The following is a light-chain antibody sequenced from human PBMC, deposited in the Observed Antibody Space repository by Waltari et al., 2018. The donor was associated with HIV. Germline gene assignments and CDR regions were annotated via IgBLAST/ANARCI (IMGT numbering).Light chain of an antibody. CDR3: AAWDASLSAWV. J-gene: IGLJ3*02. V-gene: IGLV1-47*01. CDR2: MNN. CDR1: SSNIGSNY. Sequence: PPSASGTPGQRVTISCSGSSSNIGSNYVYWYQHLPGTAPKLLIYMNNQRPSGVPDRFSGSKSGTSASLAISGLRSEDEADYYCAAWDASLSAWVFGGGTKLTVL.